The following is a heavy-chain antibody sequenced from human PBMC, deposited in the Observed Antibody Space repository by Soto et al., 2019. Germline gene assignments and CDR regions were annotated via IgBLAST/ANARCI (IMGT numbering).Heavy chain of an antibody. J-gene: IGHJ5*02. CDR2: ITPVFGTA. Sequence: QVQLIQSGAQVKTPGSSVKVSCEPSGGNFASYAIAWVRRAPGQGLGWMGKITPVFGTAKYTHKFQGRLTITADPLTGTSHMELHYLRLADTAVYYCAREPLAVVADGLAPLVQGTLITVSS. V-gene: IGHV1-69*18. CDR1: GGNFASYA. CDR3: AREPLAVVADGLAP. D-gene: IGHD6-19*01.